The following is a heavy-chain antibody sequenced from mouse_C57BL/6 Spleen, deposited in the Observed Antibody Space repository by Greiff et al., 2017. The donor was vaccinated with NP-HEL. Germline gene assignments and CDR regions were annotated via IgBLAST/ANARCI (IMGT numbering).Heavy chain of an antibody. CDR3: TRYSNVYWYFDV. Sequence: EVKLQESGAELVRPGASVKLSCTASGFNIKDYYMHWVKQRPEQGLEWIGRIDPEDGDTEYAPKFQGKATMTADTSSNTAYLQLSSLTSEDTAVYYCTRYSNVYWYFDVWGTGTTVTVSS. CDR2: IDPEDGDT. D-gene: IGHD2-5*01. CDR1: GFNIKDYY. J-gene: IGHJ1*03. V-gene: IGHV14-1*01.